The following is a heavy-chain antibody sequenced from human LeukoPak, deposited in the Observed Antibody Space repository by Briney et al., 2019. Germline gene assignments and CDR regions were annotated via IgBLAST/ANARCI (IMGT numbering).Heavy chain of an antibody. D-gene: IGHD6-25*01. V-gene: IGHV3-33*01. Sequence: GGSLRLSCAASGFAFSNFGMHWVRQAPGKGLEGVAVAWHDESNKYYVDSVKARFTISRDNSRNMLYLQMNSLRVEDTAVYYCASDLSSRGYYCSPAYWGQGALVIVSS. CDR3: ASDLSSRGYYCSPAY. J-gene: IGHJ4*02. CDR1: GFAFSNFG. CDR2: AWHDESNK.